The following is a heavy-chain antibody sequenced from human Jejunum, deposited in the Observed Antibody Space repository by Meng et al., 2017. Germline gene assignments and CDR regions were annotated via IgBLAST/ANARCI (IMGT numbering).Heavy chain of an antibody. CDR1: GGSFISYY. Sequence: QVQLAQWGAGLLHPSETLALTCVVSGGSFISYYWSWIRQPPGKGLEWIGEISHSGDTKYNPSLMSRVTISADTSKNQFSLKLTSVTAADTAVYYCAKNNWFDPWGQGTLVTVSS. J-gene: IGHJ5*02. CDR2: ISHSGDT. CDR3: AKNNWFDP. V-gene: IGHV4-34*01.